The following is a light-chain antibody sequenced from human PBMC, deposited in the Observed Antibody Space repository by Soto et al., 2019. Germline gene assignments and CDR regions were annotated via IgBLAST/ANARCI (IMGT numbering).Light chain of an antibody. Sequence: DIQMTQSLSTLSASVGDRVTLACRASQSISSWLAWYQQKPGKAPKLLIYDASSLESGVPSRFSGSVSWTEFTLPISSLQPDDFATYYCQQYNSYSLITFGQGTRLEIK. CDR2: DAS. CDR3: QQYNSYSLIT. CDR1: QSISSW. V-gene: IGKV1-5*01. J-gene: IGKJ5*01.